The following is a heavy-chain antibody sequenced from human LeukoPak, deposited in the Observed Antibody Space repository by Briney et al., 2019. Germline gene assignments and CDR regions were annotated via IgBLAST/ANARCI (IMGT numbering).Heavy chain of an antibody. Sequence: PGGSLRLSCAASGFTFSSYAMHWVRQAPGKGLEWVAVISYDGSNKYYADSVKGRFTISRDNSKNTLYLQMNSLRAEDTAVYYCARDAPSSSWYIYYYYYMDVWGKGTTVTVSS. D-gene: IGHD6-13*01. J-gene: IGHJ6*03. CDR2: ISYDGSNK. CDR3: ARDAPSSSWYIYYYYYMDV. V-gene: IGHV3-30-3*01. CDR1: GFTFSSYA.